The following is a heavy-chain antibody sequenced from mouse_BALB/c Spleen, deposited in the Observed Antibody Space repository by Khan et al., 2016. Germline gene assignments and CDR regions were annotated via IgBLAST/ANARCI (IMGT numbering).Heavy chain of an antibody. V-gene: IGHV3-6*02. D-gene: IGHD1-1*01. CDR1: GYSITSGYY. CDR2: ISYDGSN. Sequence: EVQLQESGPGLVKPSQSLSLTCSVTGYSITSGYYWNWIRQFPGNKLEWMGYISYDGSNNSNPSLKNRISITRDTSKNQFFLKLNSVTTEDTATYYCAITTVVADYWGQGTTLTVSS. CDR3: AITTVVADY. J-gene: IGHJ2*01.